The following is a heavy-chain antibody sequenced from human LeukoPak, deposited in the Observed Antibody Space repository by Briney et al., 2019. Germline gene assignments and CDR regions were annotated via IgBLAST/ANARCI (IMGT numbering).Heavy chain of an antibody. CDR1: GFIFSSYA. CDR2: ISGSGGST. Sequence: GGSLRLSCAASGFIFSSYAMSWVRQAPGKGLEWVSAISGSGGSTYYADSVKGRFTISRDNSKNTLYLQMNSLRAEDTAVYYCAKKTGAAAGTQDDYWGQGTLVTVSS. CDR3: AKKTGAAAGTQDDY. D-gene: IGHD6-13*01. V-gene: IGHV3-23*01. J-gene: IGHJ4*02.